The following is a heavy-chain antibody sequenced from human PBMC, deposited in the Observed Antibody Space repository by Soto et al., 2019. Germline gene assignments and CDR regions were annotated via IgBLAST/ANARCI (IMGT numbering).Heavy chain of an antibody. CDR1: GFTFSSYG. J-gene: IGHJ6*02. V-gene: IGHV3-30*18. CDR2: ISYDGSNK. Sequence: GSLRLSCAASGFTFSSYGMHWVRQAPGKGLEWVAVISYDGSNKYYADSVKGRFTISRDNSKNTLYLQMNSLRAEDTAVYYCAKDLGGHITIFGVPSIYGMDVWGQGTTVTVSS. D-gene: IGHD3-3*01. CDR3: AKDLGGHITIFGVPSIYGMDV.